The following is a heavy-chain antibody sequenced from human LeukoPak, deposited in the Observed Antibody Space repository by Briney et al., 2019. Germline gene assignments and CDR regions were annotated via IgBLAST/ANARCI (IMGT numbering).Heavy chain of an antibody. CDR1: GFTFISYA. CDR2: ISVAGATT. D-gene: IGHD2-21*02. CDR3: AKLSLGDFEYFDY. V-gene: IGHV3-23*01. J-gene: IGHJ4*02. Sequence: GGSLRLSCAASGFTFISYAMSSVRQAPGKGLEWVSSISVAGATTDYADSVKGRFTISRDNSKSTVYLQMNGLRVEDTALYYCAKLSLGDFEYFDYWGQGTLVTVSS.